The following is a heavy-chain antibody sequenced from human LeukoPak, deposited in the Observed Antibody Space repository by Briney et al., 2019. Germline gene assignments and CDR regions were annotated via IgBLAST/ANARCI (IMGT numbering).Heavy chain of an antibody. V-gene: IGHV1-46*01. CDR3: ARSYSSSAPVDY. CDR2: INPSGGST. D-gene: IGHD6-6*01. CDR1: GYTCTSYY. J-gene: IGHJ4*02. Sequence: GASAKVSCKASGYTCTSYYMHWVRQAPGQGLEWMGIINPSGGSTSYAQKFQGRVTMTRDTSTSTAYMELSSLRSEDTAVYYCARSYSSSAPVDYWGQGTLVTVSS.